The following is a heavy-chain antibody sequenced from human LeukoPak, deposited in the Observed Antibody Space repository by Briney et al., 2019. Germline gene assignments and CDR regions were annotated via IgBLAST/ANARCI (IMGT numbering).Heavy chain of an antibody. CDR1: GGSFSGYY. D-gene: IGHD3-16*02. CDR2: INHSGST. CDR3: ARRGAIGAPFDY. J-gene: IGHJ4*02. Sequence: SETLSLTCAVYGGSFSGYYWSWIRQPPGKGLEWIGEINHSGSTNYNPSLKSRVTISVDTSKNQFSLKLSSVTAADTAVYYCARRGAIGAPFDYWGQGTLVTVSS. V-gene: IGHV4-34*01.